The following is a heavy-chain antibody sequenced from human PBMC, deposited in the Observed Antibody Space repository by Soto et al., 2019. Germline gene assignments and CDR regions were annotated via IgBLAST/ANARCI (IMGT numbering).Heavy chain of an antibody. J-gene: IGHJ4*02. CDR1: GYTFTSYN. CDR2: SNSNSGNS. CDR3: VLLGVFDH. Sequence: ASVKVSCKASGYTFTSYNINWVRQAPGQGLEWVAGSNSNSGNSDHAQKFQGRLTVTRDTSVITAYMELSSLRSDDTAVYYCVLLGVFDHWGLGTLVTVSS. V-gene: IGHV1-8*01. D-gene: IGHD3-3*01.